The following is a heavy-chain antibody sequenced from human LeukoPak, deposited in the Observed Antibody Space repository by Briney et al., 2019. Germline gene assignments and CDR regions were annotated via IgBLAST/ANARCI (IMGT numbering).Heavy chain of an antibody. V-gene: IGHV3-48*04. CDR1: GFTFSSYA. J-gene: IGHJ3*02. Sequence: TGGSLRLSCAASGFTFSSYAMSWVRQAPGKGLEWVSYISSSGSTIYYADSVKGRFTISRDNAKNSLYLQMYSLRAEDTAVYYCAKANYYDHLQPHAFDIWGQGTMVTVSS. D-gene: IGHD3-22*01. CDR3: AKANYYDHLQPHAFDI. CDR2: ISSSGSTI.